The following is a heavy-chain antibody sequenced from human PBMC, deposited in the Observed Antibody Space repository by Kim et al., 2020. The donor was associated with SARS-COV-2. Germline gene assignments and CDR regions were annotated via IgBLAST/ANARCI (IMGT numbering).Heavy chain of an antibody. Sequence: GGSLRLSCAASGFTFSDHAMNWVRQAPGRGLEWVSGIGGSDGTTYYSDSVKGRFTISRDNSRNTLFLLMIALRAEDTAIYYCAKSDCAGGTCFLINYWGR. CDR2: IGGSDGTT. D-gene: IGHD2-8*02. V-gene: IGHV3-23*01. CDR1: GFTFSDHA. CDR3: AKSDCAGGTCFLINY. J-gene: IGHJ2*01.